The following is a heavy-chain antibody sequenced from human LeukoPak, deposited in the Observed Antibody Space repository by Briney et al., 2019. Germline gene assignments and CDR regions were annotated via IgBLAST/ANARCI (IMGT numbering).Heavy chain of an antibody. J-gene: IGHJ4*02. CDR3: ARRLGGNGGLDY. D-gene: IGHD4-23*01. CDR1: GVSLNSGDYY. Sequence: PSETLSLTCTVSGVSLNSGDYYWSWIRQPPGKGLEWIGYISYNGRTFYNPSLNSRVTISLDTSKNHFPLKLPSVTAADTAVYPCARRLGGNGGLDYWGQGTLVTVSS. CDR2: ISYNGRT. V-gene: IGHV4-30-4*08.